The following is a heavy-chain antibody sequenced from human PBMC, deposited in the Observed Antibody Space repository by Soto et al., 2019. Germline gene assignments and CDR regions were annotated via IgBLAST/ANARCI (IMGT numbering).Heavy chain of an antibody. Sequence: ASVKVSCKASGFTFTSSAVQWVRQARGQRLEWIGWIVVGSGNTNYAQKFQERVTITRDMSTSTAYMELSSLRSEDTAVYYCAEGTQQWLEYDYWGQGTLVTVSS. D-gene: IGHD6-19*01. J-gene: IGHJ4*02. V-gene: IGHV1-58*01. CDR1: GFTFTSSA. CDR3: AEGTQQWLEYDY. CDR2: IVVGSGNT.